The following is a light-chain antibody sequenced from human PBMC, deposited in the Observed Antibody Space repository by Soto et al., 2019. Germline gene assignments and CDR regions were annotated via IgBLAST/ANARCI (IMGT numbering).Light chain of an antibody. CDR1: SSDVGSYNY. CDR2: EVS. V-gene: IGLV2-14*01. Sequence: QSVLTQPASVSGSPGQSITISRTGTSSDVGSYNYVSWYQLHPGKAPKLMIYEVSNRPPGVSNRFSGSKSGDTASLTISGLQAEDEADYYCSSYTTRTTLYVFGTGTKVTVL. CDR3: SSYTTRTTLYV. J-gene: IGLJ1*01.